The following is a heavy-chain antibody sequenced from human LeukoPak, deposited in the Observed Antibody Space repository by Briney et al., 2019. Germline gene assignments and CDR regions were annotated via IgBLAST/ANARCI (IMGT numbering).Heavy chain of an antibody. CDR3: ARDRLWGRSKASFDY. V-gene: IGHV3-23*01. D-gene: IGHD2-21*01. CDR2: ISGSGGST. Sequence: AGGSLRLSCAASGFTFSSYAMSWVRQAPGKGLEWVSAISGSGGSTYYADSVKGRFTISRDNSKNTLYLQMNSLRAEDTAVYYCARDRLWGRSKASFDYWGQGTLVTVSS. J-gene: IGHJ4*02. CDR1: GFTFSSYA.